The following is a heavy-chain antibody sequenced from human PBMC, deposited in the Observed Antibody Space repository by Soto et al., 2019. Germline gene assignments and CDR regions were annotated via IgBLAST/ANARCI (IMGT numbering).Heavy chain of an antibody. Sequence: GGSLRLSCAASGFTFSSYGMHWVRQAPGKGLEWVAVIWYDGSNKYYADSVKGRFTISRDNSKNTLYLQMNSLRAEDTAVYYCARDGEMATIPPYFDYWGQGTLVTVSS. CDR1: GFTFSSYG. CDR2: IWYDGSNK. CDR3: ARDGEMATIPPYFDY. J-gene: IGHJ4*02. D-gene: IGHD5-12*01. V-gene: IGHV3-33*01.